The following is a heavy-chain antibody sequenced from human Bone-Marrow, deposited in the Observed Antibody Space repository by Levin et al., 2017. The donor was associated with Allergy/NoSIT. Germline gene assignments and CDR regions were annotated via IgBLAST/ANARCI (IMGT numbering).Heavy chain of an antibody. CDR3: ARGDPLGSSTSCYQVFDY. CDR2: INTNTGNP. Sequence: ASVKVSCKASGYTFTGYAMNWVRQAPGQGLEWMGWINTNTGNPTYAQGFTGRFVFSLDTSVSTAYLQISSLKAEDTAVYYCARGDPLGSSTSCYQVFDYWGQGTLVTVSS. D-gene: IGHD2-2*01. J-gene: IGHJ4*02. CDR1: GYTFTGYA. V-gene: IGHV7-4-1*02.